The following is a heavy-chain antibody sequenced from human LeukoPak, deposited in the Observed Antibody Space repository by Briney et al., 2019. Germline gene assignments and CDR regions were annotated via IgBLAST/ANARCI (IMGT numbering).Heavy chain of an antibody. D-gene: IGHD4-17*01. V-gene: IGHV3-23*01. CDR3: AKGTTVTIRSFDY. CDR1: GFTFSSHA. J-gene: IGHJ4*02. CDR2: ISTGGSST. Sequence: GGSLRLSCAASGFTFSSHAMSWVRQAPGKGLEWASGISTGGSSTYYADSVKGRFTISRDNSKNTLYLQMNSLRAEDTAGYYCAKGTTVTIRSFDYWGQGALVTVSS.